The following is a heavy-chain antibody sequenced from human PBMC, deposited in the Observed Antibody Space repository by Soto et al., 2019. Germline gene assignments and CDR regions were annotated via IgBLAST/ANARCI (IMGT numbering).Heavy chain of an antibody. J-gene: IGHJ4*02. CDR3: ASLFIAVATFDY. CDR2: ISYDGSNK. CDR1: GFTFSSYA. Sequence: QVQLVESGGGVVQPGRSLRLSCAASGFTFSSYAMHWVRQAPGKGLEWVAVISYDGSNKYYADSVKGRFTISRDNSNNTLYLQMNSLRAADTAVYYCASLFIAVATFDYWGQVTLVTVSS. V-gene: IGHV3-30-3*01. D-gene: IGHD6-19*01.